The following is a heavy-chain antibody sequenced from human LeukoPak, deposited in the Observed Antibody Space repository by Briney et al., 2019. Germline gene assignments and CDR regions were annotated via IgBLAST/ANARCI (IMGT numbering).Heavy chain of an antibody. CDR2: ISSSGSTI. Sequence: GGSLRLSCAASGFTFSDYYMSWIRQAPGKGLEWVSYISSSGSTIYYADSVKGRFTISRDNAKNSLYLQMNSLRAEDTAVYYCAKSTKLRYFDWLFIGSLDPWGQGTLVTVSS. D-gene: IGHD3-9*01. CDR1: GFTFSDYY. CDR3: AKSTKLRYFDWLFIGSLDP. V-gene: IGHV3-11*01. J-gene: IGHJ5*02.